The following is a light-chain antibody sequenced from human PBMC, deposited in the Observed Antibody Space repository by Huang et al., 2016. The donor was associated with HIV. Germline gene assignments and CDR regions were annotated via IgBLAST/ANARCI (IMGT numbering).Light chain of an antibody. CDR2: AAS. J-gene: IGKJ3*01. CDR1: QNVGNN. Sequence: EIVMTQSPATLSVSPGERATLSCRASQNVGNNVAWSQHKPGQAPRLLIYAASTRAAGIPARFSGSVSGTGFTLTISSLQSEDVAFYYCQQYYRWLLYTFGPGTKVDVK. V-gene: IGKV3-15*01. CDR3: QQYYRWLLYT.